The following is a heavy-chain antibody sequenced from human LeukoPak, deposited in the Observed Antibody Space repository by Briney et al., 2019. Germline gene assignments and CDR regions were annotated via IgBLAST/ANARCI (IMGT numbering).Heavy chain of an antibody. J-gene: IGHJ4*02. CDR2: INHSGSI. CDR1: GGSFSAYY. D-gene: IGHD3-16*01. CDR3: AMVVWGSYFDY. Sequence: SETLSLTCAVYGGSFSAYYWSVIRQPPGKGLEWIGEINHSGSINYNPSLESRVTTSVDTSKNQFSLKLSSVTAADTAVYYCAMVVWGSYFDYWGQGTLVTVSS. V-gene: IGHV4-34*01.